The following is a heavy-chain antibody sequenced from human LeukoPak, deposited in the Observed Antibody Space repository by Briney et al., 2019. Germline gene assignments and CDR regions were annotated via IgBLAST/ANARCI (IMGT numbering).Heavy chain of an antibody. CDR1: GFRFSNYG. CDR3: ARGGTYYDY. J-gene: IGHJ4*02. D-gene: IGHD3-16*01. Sequence: GGSLRLSCVASGFRFSNYGMNWVRQAAGKGLEWISDISSGSSIRNYADSVRGRFTISRDNAENSLYLQMNSLRDEDTAVYYCARGGTYYDYWGQGTPVTVSS. V-gene: IGHV3-48*02. CDR2: ISSGSSIR.